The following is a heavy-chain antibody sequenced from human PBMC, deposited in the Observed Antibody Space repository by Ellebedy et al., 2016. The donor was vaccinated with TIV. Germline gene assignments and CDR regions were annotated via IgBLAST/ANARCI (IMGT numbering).Heavy chain of an antibody. CDR2: IWYDGSNK. V-gene: IGHV3-33*01. CDR3: ARDLGYYGSGIERTYYYYGMDV. J-gene: IGHJ6*02. CDR1: GFTFSSYG. Sequence: GESLKISXAASGFTFSSYGMHWVRQAPGKGLEWVAVIWYDGSNKYYADSVKGRFTISRDNSKNTLYLQMNSLRAEDTAVYYCARDLGYYGSGIERTYYYYGMDVWGQGTTVTVSS. D-gene: IGHD3-10*01.